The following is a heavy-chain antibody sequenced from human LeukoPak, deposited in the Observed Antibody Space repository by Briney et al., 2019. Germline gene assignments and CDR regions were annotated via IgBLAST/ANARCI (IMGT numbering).Heavy chain of an antibody. CDR1: GFTFSSYW. CDR3: ARQRVWGSYRFTQDAFDI. J-gene: IGHJ3*02. Sequence: GGSLRLSRAASGFTFSSYWMSWVRQAPGKGLEWVANIKQDGSEKYYVDSVKGRFTISRDNAKNSLYLQMNSLRAEDTAVYYCARQRVWGSYRFTQDAFDIWGRGTMVTVSS. D-gene: IGHD3-16*02. CDR2: IKQDGSEK. V-gene: IGHV3-7*01.